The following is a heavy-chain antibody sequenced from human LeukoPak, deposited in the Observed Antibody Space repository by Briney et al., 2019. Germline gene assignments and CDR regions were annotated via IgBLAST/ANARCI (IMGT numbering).Heavy chain of an antibody. Sequence: PSETLSLTCTVSGYSISNGYYWGWIRQPPGKGLEWVGSIYHRGSTYYNPSLRSRVTISVDTSKNQFSLKLSSVTAADTAVYYCARVVSRARSGWYYFDYWGQGTLVTVSS. D-gene: IGHD6-19*01. V-gene: IGHV4-38-2*02. J-gene: IGHJ4*02. CDR1: GYSISNGYY. CDR2: IYHRGST. CDR3: ARVVSRARSGWYYFDY.